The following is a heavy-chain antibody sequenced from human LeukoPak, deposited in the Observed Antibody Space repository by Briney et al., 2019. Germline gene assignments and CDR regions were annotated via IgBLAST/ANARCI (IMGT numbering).Heavy chain of an antibody. CDR3: ARSRREARTSPYFDY. CDR2: ITSSGART. Sequence: GGSVRLFCAASGFTFSSYAMTWVRQAPGKGLEWVSVITSSGARTYYADSVKGRFTISKDDSKNTLYLQMNSLRADDTAVYYCARSRREARTSPYFDYWGQGTLVTVSS. V-gene: IGHV3-23*01. CDR1: GFTFSSYA. D-gene: IGHD6-6*01. J-gene: IGHJ4*02.